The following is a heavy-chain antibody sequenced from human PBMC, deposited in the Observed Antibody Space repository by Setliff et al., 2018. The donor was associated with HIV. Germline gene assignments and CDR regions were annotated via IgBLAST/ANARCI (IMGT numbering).Heavy chain of an antibody. CDR3: ARSLRYFDWSLRRPSHDAFDF. D-gene: IGHD3-9*01. CDR2: IYHSGST. CDR1: GGSISSGDYY. J-gene: IGHJ3*01. V-gene: IGHV4-30-4*08. Sequence: SETLSLTCSVSGGSISSGDYYWGWIRQPPGKGLEWIGYIYHSGSTYYNPSLKSPVTISVDTSKNQFSLKLSFVTAADTAVYYCARSLRYFDWSLRRPSHDAFDFWGQGTMVTVS.